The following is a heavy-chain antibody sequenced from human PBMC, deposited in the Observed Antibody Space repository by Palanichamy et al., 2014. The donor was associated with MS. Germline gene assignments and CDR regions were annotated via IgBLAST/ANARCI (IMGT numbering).Heavy chain of an antibody. J-gene: IGHJ3*02. V-gene: IGHV3-23*05. CDR3: GRDPNGDYVGAYEM. CDR2: IDSRYT. D-gene: IGHD4-17*01. CDR1: YA. Sequence: YALTWVRQTPGKGLEWVSSIDSRYTFYADSVKGRFTISRDNSKNTLYLQMNSLRAEDTGIYFFGRDPNGDYVGAYEMWGQGTLVTVSS.